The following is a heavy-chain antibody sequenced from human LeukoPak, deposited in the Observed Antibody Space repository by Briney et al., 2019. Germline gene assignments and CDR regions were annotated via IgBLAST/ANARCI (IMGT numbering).Heavy chain of an antibody. CDR1: GGSISSYY. CDR3: ARAGRDGYQLDY. Sequence: SETLSLTCTVSGGSISSYYWSWIRQPPGKGLEWIGYIYYSGSTNYNPSLKSRVTISVDTSKNQLSLKLSSVTAADTAVYYCARAGRDGYQLDYWGQGTLVTVSS. D-gene: IGHD5-24*01. CDR2: IYYSGST. J-gene: IGHJ4*02. V-gene: IGHV4-59*01.